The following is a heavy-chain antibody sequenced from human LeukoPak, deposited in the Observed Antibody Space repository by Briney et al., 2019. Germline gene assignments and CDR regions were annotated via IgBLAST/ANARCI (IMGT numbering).Heavy chain of an antibody. J-gene: IGHJ4*02. CDR2: IYYSGTT. CDR3: ARYYYDSSGYYYPVDY. CDR1: GGSLSSTSSY. Sequence: SETLSLTCTVSGGSLSSTSSYWGWIRPPPGKGLEWIGSIYYSGTTYYNPSLKSRATISVETTKNQFSLRLSSVTAADTAVYYCARYYYDSSGYYYPVDYWGQGTLVTVSS. V-gene: IGHV4-39*01. D-gene: IGHD3-22*01.